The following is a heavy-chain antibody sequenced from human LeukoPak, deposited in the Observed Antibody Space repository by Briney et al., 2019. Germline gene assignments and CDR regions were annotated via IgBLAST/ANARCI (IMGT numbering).Heavy chain of an antibody. V-gene: IGHV4-39*06. J-gene: IGHJ3*02. CDR2: IFYSGTT. CDR3: ARVSYYYDSSGYYQAFDI. Sequence: SETLSLTCTVSGGSITSNNHYWGWIRQPPGKGLEWIGSIFYSGTTYSNPSLKSRVTISVDTSKNQFPLKLSSVTAADTAVYYCARVSYYYDSSGYYQAFDIWGQGTMATVSS. D-gene: IGHD3-22*01. CDR1: GGSITSNNHY.